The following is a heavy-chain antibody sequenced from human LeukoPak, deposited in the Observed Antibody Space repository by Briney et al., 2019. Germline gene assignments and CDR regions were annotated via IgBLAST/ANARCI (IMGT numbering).Heavy chain of an antibody. CDR3: VRDSGSWYHLGY. D-gene: IGHD6-13*01. CDR1: GFSVSSNY. J-gene: IGHJ4*02. CDR2: IFSDGRT. V-gene: IGHV3-53*01. Sequence: GGSLRLSCAASGFSVSSNYMSWVRQPPGKGLEWVSLIFSDGRTFYADSVTGRFTISRDNSKNTLSLQMNSLRGEDTAMYYCVRDSGSWYHLGYWGQGTLVTVSS.